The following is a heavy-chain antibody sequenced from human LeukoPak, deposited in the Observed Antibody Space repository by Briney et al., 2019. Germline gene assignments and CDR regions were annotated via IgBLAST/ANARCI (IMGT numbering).Heavy chain of an antibody. J-gene: IGHJ4*02. D-gene: IGHD5-18*01. Sequence: SETLSLTCTVSGDSISSYYWSWVRQPAGKGLEWIGRIYTSGSTNYNPSLKSRVTISVHTSKNQFSLKLSSVTAADTAVYYCARTHMVDTAMVLMDYFDYWGQGTLVTVSS. CDR3: ARTHMVDTAMVLMDYFDY. CDR1: GDSISSYY. CDR2: IYTSGST. V-gene: IGHV4-4*07.